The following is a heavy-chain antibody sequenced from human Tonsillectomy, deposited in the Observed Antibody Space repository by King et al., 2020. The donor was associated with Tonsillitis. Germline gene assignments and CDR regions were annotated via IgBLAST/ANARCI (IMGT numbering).Heavy chain of an antibody. V-gene: IGHV3-23*04. D-gene: IGHD6-19*01. CDR2: VSGCGGST. Sequence: VQLVESGGGLVQPGGSLRLSWAASGFTFSSYAMSWVRQAPGKGLEWVSAVSGCGGSTLEADSVKGRFTISRDNSKNTLHLQMNSLRAEDTAVYYCAKDVAVAGGVLYFDYWGQGTLVTVSS. CDR3: AKDVAVAGGVLYFDY. J-gene: IGHJ4*02. CDR1: GFTFSSYA.